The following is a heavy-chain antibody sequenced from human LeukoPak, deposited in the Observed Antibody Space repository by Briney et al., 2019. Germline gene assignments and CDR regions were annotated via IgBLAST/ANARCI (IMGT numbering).Heavy chain of an antibody. CDR1: GGSISSSSYY. J-gene: IGHJ4*02. CDR2: IYYSGST. Sequence: PSETLSLTCTVSGGSISSSSYYWDWIRQPPGKGLEWIGSIYYSGSTYSNPSLKSRVTISVDTSKNQFSLKLSSVTAADTAVYYCAREGDNTLDYWGQGTLVTVSS. CDR3: AREGDNTLDY. V-gene: IGHV4-39*07. D-gene: IGHD3-16*01.